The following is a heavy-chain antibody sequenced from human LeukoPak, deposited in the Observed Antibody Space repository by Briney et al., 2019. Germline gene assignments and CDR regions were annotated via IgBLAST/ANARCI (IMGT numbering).Heavy chain of an antibody. CDR2: IIPIFGTA. Sequence: SLKVSCKASGGTFSSYATSWVRQAPGQGLEWMGGIIPIFGTANYAQKFQGRVTITTDESTSTAYMELSSLRSEDTAVYYCARQWSRTQYYYYMDVWGKGTTVTVSS. CDR1: GGTFSSYA. CDR3: ARQWSRTQYYYYMDV. D-gene: IGHD2-2*01. J-gene: IGHJ6*03. V-gene: IGHV1-69*05.